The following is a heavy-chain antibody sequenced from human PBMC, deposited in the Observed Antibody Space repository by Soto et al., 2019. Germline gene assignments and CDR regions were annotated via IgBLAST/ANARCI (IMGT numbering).Heavy chain of an antibody. V-gene: IGHV3-30-3*01. CDR2: ISYDGDNK. D-gene: IGHD2-15*01. CDR3: ARDWGRYGGKPLDY. CDR1: GFTFSGYA. Sequence: GGSLRLSCAASGFTFSGYAMHWVRQAPGKGLEWVALISYDGDNKYYADSVKGRFTISRDNSKNTLYLKMNSLRTEDTAVYYCARDWGRYGGKPLDYWGQGTLVTVSS. J-gene: IGHJ4*02.